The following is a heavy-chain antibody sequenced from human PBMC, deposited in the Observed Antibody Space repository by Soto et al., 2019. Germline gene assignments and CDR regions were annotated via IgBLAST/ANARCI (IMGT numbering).Heavy chain of an antibody. D-gene: IGHD2-15*01. J-gene: IGHJ4*02. CDR1: GGSISSYY. Sequence: SETLSLTCTVSGGSISSYYWSWIRQPPGKGLEWIGYIYYSGSTNYNPSLKSRVTISVDTSKNQFSLKLSSVTAADTAVYYCARGYCSGGSCYASPHDYWGQGTLVTVSS. CDR2: IYYSGST. CDR3: ARGYCSGGSCYASPHDY. V-gene: IGHV4-59*01.